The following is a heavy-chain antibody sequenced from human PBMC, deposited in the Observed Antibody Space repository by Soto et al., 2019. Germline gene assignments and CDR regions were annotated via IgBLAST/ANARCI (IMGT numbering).Heavy chain of an antibody. CDR3: ARYQPAIVPTAMSVMDFYDMDV. J-gene: IGHJ6*03. D-gene: IGHD2-2*01. Sequence: PWGTLSLTCAGYGGSFSGYYWSWIRQPPGKGLEWIGKINHSGSTNYKPSLTSRVTISVDTSKNQFSLKLSSLTAADTAVYYCARYQPAIVPTAMSVMDFYDMDVWGKGTMVTVSS. CDR1: GGSFSGYY. V-gene: IGHV4-34*01. CDR2: INHSGST.